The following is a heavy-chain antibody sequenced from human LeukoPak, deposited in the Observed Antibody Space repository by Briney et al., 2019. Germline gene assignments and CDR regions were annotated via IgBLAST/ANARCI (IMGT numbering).Heavy chain of an antibody. CDR2: TYYRSKWYY. CDR3: AREGWSSFDY. Sequence: SQTLSLTCALSGDSVSSNSAAWNWIRQSPSGGLEWLGRTYYRSKWYYDYAVSVTSRITINPDTSKNQCSLHLNSVTPEDTAVYYCAREGWSSFDYWGQGTLVTVSS. J-gene: IGHJ4*02. V-gene: IGHV6-1*01. CDR1: GDSVSSNSAA.